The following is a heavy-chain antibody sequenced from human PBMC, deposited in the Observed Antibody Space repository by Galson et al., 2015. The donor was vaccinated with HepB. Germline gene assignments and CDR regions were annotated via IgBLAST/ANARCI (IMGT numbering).Heavy chain of an antibody. Sequence: SVKVSCKASGYTFTSYVISWVRQAPGQGLEWMGWISGYKGNTNYAQKLQGRVNMTKDTSTSTAYMDLRSLISDYTAVYYCARAPGIAVAGPLTDIWGQGTMVTVSS. D-gene: IGHD6-19*01. CDR2: ISGYKGNT. CDR3: ARAPGIAVAGPLTDI. CDR1: GYTFTSYV. V-gene: IGHV1-18*01. J-gene: IGHJ3*02.